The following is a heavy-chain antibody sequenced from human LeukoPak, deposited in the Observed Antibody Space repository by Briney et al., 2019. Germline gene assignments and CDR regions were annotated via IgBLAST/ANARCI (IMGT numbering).Heavy chain of an antibody. V-gene: IGHV4-31*03. Sequence: PSETLSLTCTVSGGSISSDGYHWSWIRQHPGKGLEWIGYIYYSGSTYYNPSLKGRVTISVDTSKNQFSLKLSSVTAADTAVYYCARVEYCSGTNCYTDVWGKGTTVTVSS. CDR1: GGSISSDGYH. CDR3: ARVEYCSGTNCYTDV. D-gene: IGHD2-15*01. CDR2: IYYSGST. J-gene: IGHJ6*03.